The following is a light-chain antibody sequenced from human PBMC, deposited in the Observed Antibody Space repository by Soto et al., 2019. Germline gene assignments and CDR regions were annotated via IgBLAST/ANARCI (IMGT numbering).Light chain of an antibody. V-gene: IGLV6-57*04. J-gene: IGLJ2*01. CDR3: QSSDSIDHVV. CDR1: SGNIASNY. CDR2: EDS. Sequence: NFMLTQPQFVSESPGKTVTISCTRSSGNIASNYVQWYQQRPGRAPNTVIFEDSQRPSGVPDRFSGSIDKTSNSASLTISALRTEDEADYYCQSSDSIDHVVFGGGTKLTVL.